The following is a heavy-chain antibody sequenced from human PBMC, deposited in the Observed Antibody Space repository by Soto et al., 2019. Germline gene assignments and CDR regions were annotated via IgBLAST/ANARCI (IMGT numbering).Heavy chain of an antibody. CDR2: ISAYNGNT. Sequence: ASVKVSCKASGYTFTSYGISCARQAPGQGLEWMGWISAYNGNTNYAQKLQGRVTMTTDTSTTTAYMELRSLRSDDTAVCYCARAWVVGATQQHWGQGTLVTVSS. CDR3: ARAWVVGATQQH. D-gene: IGHD1-26*01. V-gene: IGHV1-18*01. CDR1: GYTFTSYG. J-gene: IGHJ1*01.